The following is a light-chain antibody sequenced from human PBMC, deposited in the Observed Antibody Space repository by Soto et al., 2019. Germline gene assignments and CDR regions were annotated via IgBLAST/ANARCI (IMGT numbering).Light chain of an antibody. CDR2: GAS. CDR3: HQYNNWPPWT. Sequence: EFVLTQSPGTLSLSPGERASLSCRASQSVSSNLAWYQQKPGQAHRLLIYGASTRATGIPARFSGTGSGTEFTLTISSLQSEDYAVYYCHQYNNWPPWTFGQGTKVDIK. CDR1: QSVSSN. J-gene: IGKJ1*01. V-gene: IGKV3-15*01.